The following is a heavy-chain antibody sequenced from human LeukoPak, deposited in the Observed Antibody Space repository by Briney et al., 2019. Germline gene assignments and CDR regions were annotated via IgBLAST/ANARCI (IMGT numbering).Heavy chain of an antibody. CDR3: ARAQYSSSWYDAFDI. V-gene: IGHV3-21*01. J-gene: IGHJ3*02. Sequence: GGSLRLSCAASGFTLSSYSMNWVRQAPGKGLEWVSSISSSSSYIYYADSVKGRFTISRDNAKNSLYLQMNSLRAEDTAVYYCARAQYSSSWYDAFDIWGQGTMVTVSS. D-gene: IGHD6-13*01. CDR2: ISSSSSYI. CDR1: GFTLSSYS.